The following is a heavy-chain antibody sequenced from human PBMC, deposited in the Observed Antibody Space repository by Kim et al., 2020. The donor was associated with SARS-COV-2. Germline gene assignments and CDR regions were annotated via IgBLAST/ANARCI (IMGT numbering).Heavy chain of an antibody. V-gene: IGHV3-48*02. CDR3: ARSRKTKTNWFDP. Sequence: YADSVKGRFTISRDNAKNSLYLQMNSLRDEDTAVYYCARSRKTKTNWFDPWGQGTLVTVSS. J-gene: IGHJ5*02.